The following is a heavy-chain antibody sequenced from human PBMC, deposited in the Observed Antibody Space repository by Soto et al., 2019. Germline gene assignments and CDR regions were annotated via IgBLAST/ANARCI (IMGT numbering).Heavy chain of an antibody. CDR1: GFTFSSYS. D-gene: IGHD4-17*01. CDR3: ARDPSYGADYYYYGMDV. J-gene: IGHJ6*02. V-gene: IGHV3-48*02. CDR2: ISSSSSTI. Sequence: GALRLSCAASGFTFSSYSMNWVRQAPGKGLEWVSYISSSSSTIYYADSVKGRFTISRDNAKNSLYLQMNSLRDEDTAVYYCARDPSYGADYYYYGMDVWGQGTTVTVSS.